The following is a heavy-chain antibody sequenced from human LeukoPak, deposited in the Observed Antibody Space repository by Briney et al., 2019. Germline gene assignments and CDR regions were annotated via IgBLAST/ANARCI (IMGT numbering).Heavy chain of an antibody. CDR3: ARDYCSSTSCYLPFDY. CDR2: IGPTGSDR. Sequence: GGSLRLSCTASGLTFSTSGFNWVRQAPGKGLEWVASIGPTGSDRYHADSIKGRFTISRDNANNFLYLQMNSLRAEDTAVYYCARDYCSSTSCYLPFDYWGQGTLVTVSS. CDR1: GLTFSTSG. D-gene: IGHD2-2*01. V-gene: IGHV3-21*06. J-gene: IGHJ4*02.